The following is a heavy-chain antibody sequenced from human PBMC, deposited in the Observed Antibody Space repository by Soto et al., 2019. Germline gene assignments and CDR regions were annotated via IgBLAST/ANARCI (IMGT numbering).Heavy chain of an antibody. CDR3: ARPRSKSSSGFDL. D-gene: IGHD6-6*01. CDR2: VNEVGTIT. V-gene: IGHV3-74*01. CDR1: GFTFSNHW. J-gene: IGHJ3*01. Sequence: EVQLVESGGGLVQPGGSLRLSCVASGFTFSNHWMHWVRQSPGQGLSGASRVNEVGTITDYADFVEGRFTISRDNAKNTLSLQMNNLRAEDTALYYCARPRSKSSSGFDLWGQGTMVTVSS.